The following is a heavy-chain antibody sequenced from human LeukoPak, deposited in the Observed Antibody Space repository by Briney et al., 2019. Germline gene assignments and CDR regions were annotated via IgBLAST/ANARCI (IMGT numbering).Heavy chain of an antibody. CDR2: IPGGGDTA. D-gene: IGHD1-14*01. J-gene: IGHJ4*02. V-gene: IGHV3-23*01. Sequence: GGSLRLSCAASGFISSTHGMSWVRQAPGKGLEWVSGIPGGGDTAYYADSVKGRFTISRDNSKNTLYLQMNSLRAEDTAVYYCAKNTAEIDYWGLGTLVTVSS. CDR3: AKNTAEIDY. CDR1: GFISSTHG.